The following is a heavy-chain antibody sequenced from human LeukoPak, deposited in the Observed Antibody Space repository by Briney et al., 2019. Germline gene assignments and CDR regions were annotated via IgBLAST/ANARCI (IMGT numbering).Heavy chain of an antibody. D-gene: IGHD3-9*01. J-gene: IGHJ5*02. CDR1: GFTFSSYG. Sequence: GGSLRLSCAASGFTFSSYGMHWVRQAPGRGLEWVAFIRYDASNKYYADSVKGRFTISRDNSKNRVYLQMNSLRAEDTAVYYCTSHGILTESWFDTWGQGTLVTVPS. CDR3: TSHGILTESWFDT. V-gene: IGHV3-30*02. CDR2: IRYDASNK.